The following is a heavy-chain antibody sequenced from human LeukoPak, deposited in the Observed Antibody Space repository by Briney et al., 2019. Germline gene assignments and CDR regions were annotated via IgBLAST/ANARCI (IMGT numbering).Heavy chain of an antibody. CDR1: GYNFANSR. Sequence: KNGESLKISCKGSGYNFANSRIGWVRQMPGKGLEWMGSINPGDSETAYSPSFKGQVTILVDKSTTTAYLQWRSLEVSDTAMYYCTRHGDGFRYWGQGTLVTISS. CDR2: INPGDSET. D-gene: IGHD2-21*02. V-gene: IGHV5-51*01. CDR3: TRHGDGFRY. J-gene: IGHJ4*02.